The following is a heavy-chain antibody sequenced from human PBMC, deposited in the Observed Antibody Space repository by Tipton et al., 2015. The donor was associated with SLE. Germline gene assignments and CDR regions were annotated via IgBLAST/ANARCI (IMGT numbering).Heavy chain of an antibody. CDR3: ARGGYSNPGYMDV. CDR2: IYYSGDT. J-gene: IGHJ6*03. D-gene: IGHD4-11*01. CDR1: GGSMTGSY. V-gene: IGHV4-59*08. Sequence: TLSLTCSVSGGSMTGSYWSWVRQPPGRGLEWIGSIYYSGDTHYNPSLKSRVTMTVETSKNQFSRKLTSVTAADTAVYYCARGGYSNPGYMDVWGRGTSVTVSS.